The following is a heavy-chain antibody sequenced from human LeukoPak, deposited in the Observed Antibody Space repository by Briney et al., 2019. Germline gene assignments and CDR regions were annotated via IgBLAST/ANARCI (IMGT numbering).Heavy chain of an antibody. CDR2: IYSGGST. D-gene: IGHD3-10*01. CDR3: ARDHGTWFGENWFDP. V-gene: IGHV3-66*01. Sequence: GGSLRLSCAASGFTVSSNYMSWVRQAPGKGLEWVSVIYSGGSTYYADSVKGRFTISRDNSKNTLYLQMNSLRAEDTAVYYCARDHGTWFGENWFDPWGQGTLVTVSS. CDR1: GFTVSSNY. J-gene: IGHJ5*02.